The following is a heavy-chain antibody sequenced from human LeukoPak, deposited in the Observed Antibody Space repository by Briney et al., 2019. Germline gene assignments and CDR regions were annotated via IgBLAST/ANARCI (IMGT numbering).Heavy chain of an antibody. CDR3: ARGVATTNFDY. CDR1: GGTFSSYA. CDR2: IIPIFGTA. V-gene: IGHV1-69*05. J-gene: IGHJ4*02. Sequence: GASVKVSCKASGGTFSSYAISWVRQTPGQGLEWMGGIIPIFGTANYAQKFQGRVTITTDESTSTAYMELSSLRSENTAVYYCARGVATTNFDYWGQGTLVTVSS. D-gene: IGHD5-24*01.